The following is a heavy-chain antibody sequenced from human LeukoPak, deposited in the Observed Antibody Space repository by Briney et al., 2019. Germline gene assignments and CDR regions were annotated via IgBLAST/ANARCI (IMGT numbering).Heavy chain of an antibody. J-gene: IGHJ4*02. V-gene: IGHV4-59*01. CDR1: GGSISSYY. CDR2: IYYSGST. CDR3: ASAHGGAAAGNFDY. D-gene: IGHD6-13*01. Sequence: SETLSLTCTVSGGSISSYYWSWIRQPPGKGLEWIGYIYYSGSTNYNPSLKSRVTISVDTSKSQFSLKLSSVTAADTAVYYCASAHGGAAAGNFDYWGQGTLVTVSS.